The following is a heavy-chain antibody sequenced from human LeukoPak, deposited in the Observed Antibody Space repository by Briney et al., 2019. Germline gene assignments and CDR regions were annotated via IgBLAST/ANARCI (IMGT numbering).Heavy chain of an antibody. Sequence: SQTLSLTCAISGDSVSSNSAAWNWIRQSPSGGLEWLGRTYYRSRWYNEYTASAKSRISINADTSKNQFSLQLKSVTPEDTAVYYCARFDYGAPDYWGQGTLVTVSS. V-gene: IGHV6-1*01. D-gene: IGHD3-16*01. CDR1: GDSVSSNSAA. CDR3: ARFDYGAPDY. CDR2: TYYRSRWYN. J-gene: IGHJ4*02.